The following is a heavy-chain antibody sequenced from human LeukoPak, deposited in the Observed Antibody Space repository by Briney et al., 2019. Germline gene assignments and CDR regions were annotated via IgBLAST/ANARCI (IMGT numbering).Heavy chain of an antibody. D-gene: IGHD6-13*01. J-gene: IGHJ4*02. CDR2: IYTSGST. CDR3: AREVKGQQLVQYYFDY. V-gene: IGHV4-61*02. Sequence: PSQTLSLTCTVSGGSISSGSYYWSWIRQPAGKGLEWIGRIYTSGSTNYNPSLKSRVTISVDTSKNQFSLKLSSVTAADTAVYYCAREVKGQQLVQYYFDYWGQGTLVTVSS. CDR1: GGSISSGSYY.